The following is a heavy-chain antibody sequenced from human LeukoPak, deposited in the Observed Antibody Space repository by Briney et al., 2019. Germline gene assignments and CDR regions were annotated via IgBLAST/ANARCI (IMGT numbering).Heavy chain of an antibody. CDR2: INPDSGDS. CDR3: ATGVATAFTY. D-gene: IGHD5-12*01. J-gene: IGHJ4*02. V-gene: IGHV1-2*02. Sequence: ASVKVSCKASGYTFTGYYIHWVRQAPGQGLEWMAWINPDSGDSYSAPKFQGRVTMTRDTSISTASMEVSWLTSNDTAVYYCATGVATAFTYWGQGTLVTVSS. CDR1: GYTFTGYY.